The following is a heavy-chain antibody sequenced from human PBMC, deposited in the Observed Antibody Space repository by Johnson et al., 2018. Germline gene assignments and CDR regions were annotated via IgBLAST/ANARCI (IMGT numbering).Heavy chain of an antibody. V-gene: IGHV3-30*03. Sequence: VELVETGGGVVQPGRSLRLSCAASGFTFSSYGMHWVRQAPGQGLEWVAVISYDGSNKYYAELVKGRCTTSCDKSKNTLYRQMNRRRAEDTAVYYCASSVGSYGLPIDAFDIWGQGTMVTVSS. CDR3: ASSVGSYGLPIDAFDI. D-gene: IGHD5-18*01. CDR2: ISYDGSNK. J-gene: IGHJ3*02. CDR1: GFTFSSYG.